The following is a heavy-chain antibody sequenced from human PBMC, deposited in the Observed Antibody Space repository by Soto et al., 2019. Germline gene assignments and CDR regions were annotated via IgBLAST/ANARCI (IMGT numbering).Heavy chain of an antibody. CDR1: GGSISSGGYY. CDR3: ARDGGSRFDAFDI. V-gene: IGHV4-31*03. J-gene: IGHJ3*02. CDR2: IYYSGST. D-gene: IGHD6-13*01. Sequence: PSETLSLTCTVSGGSISSGGYYWSWIRQHPGKGLEWIGYIYYSGSTYYNPSLKSRVTISVDTSKNQFSLKLSSVTAADTAVYYCARDGGSRFDAFDIWGQGTMVTVSS.